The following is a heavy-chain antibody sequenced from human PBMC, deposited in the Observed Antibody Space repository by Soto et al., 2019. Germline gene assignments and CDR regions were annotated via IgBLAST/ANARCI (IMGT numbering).Heavy chain of an antibody. Sequence: GGSLRLSCAASGFTFSSYAMSWVRQAPGKGLEWVSAISGSGGSTYCADSVKGRFTISRDNSKNTLYLQMNSLRAEDTAVYYCAKVDYDILTGYHTILDYWGQGTLVTVSS. CDR3: AKVDYDILTGYHTILDY. CDR2: ISGSGGST. D-gene: IGHD3-9*01. V-gene: IGHV3-23*01. J-gene: IGHJ4*02. CDR1: GFTFSSYA.